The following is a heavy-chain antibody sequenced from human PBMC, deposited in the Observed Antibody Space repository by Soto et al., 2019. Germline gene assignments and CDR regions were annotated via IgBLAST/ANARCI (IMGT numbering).Heavy chain of an antibody. Sequence: GGSLRLSCKTFGFTFGDYGMSWFRQAPGKGLEWVGFIRTKDYGEATEYAASVKGRFTISRDVSDRIFFLQMNSLTSGDTAIYYCSRSTTVTRKSDYWGQGALVTVS. CDR1: GFTFGDYG. D-gene: IGHD4-17*01. CDR3: SRSTTVTRKSDY. CDR2: IRTKDYGEAT. J-gene: IGHJ4*02. V-gene: IGHV3-49*03.